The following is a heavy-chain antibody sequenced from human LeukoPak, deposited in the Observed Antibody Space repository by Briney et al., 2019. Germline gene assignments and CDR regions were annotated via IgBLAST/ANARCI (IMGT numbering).Heavy chain of an antibody. CDR2: IRSQAYGGTI. J-gene: IGHJ3*02. V-gene: IGHV3-49*04. CDR3: ARGGDFGVPAPLGIDAFDI. D-gene: IGHD2-2*01. Sequence: PGGSLRLSCAASGLTFSSYWMSWVRQAPGKGLEWLGFIRSQAYGGTIEYAASVKGRFSISRDNSKSIADLQINSLKTEDTAVYYCARGGDFGVPAPLGIDAFDIWGQGTMVTVSS. CDR1: GLTFSSYW.